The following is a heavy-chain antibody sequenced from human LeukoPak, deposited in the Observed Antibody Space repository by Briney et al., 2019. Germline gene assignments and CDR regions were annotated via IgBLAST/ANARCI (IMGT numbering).Heavy chain of an antibody. Sequence: GGSLRLSCAASGFTFNNFGMHWVRQAPGKGLEWVAFMGYEGIHKYYADSVKGRFTISKDNSKATLYLQMNSLRPEDTAVYYCAKDLHGGYSSDEWGQGTLVTVSS. CDR1: GFTFNNFG. D-gene: IGHD4-23*01. CDR2: MGYEGIHK. V-gene: IGHV3-30*02. J-gene: IGHJ4*02. CDR3: AKDLHGGYSSDE.